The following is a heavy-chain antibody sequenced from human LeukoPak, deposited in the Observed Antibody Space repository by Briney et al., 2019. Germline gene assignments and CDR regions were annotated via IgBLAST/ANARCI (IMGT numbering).Heavy chain of an antibody. V-gene: IGHV3-21*01. CDR2: ISSSCSYI. CDR3: ARDIVVVGFDY. J-gene: IGHJ4*02. Sequence: GGSLRLSCAASGFTFSSYSMNWVRQAPGKGLEWVSSISSSCSYIYYADSVKGRFTISRDNAKNSLYLQMNSLRAEDTAVYYCARDIVVVGFDYWGQGTLVTVSS. D-gene: IGHD3-22*01. CDR1: GFTFSSYS.